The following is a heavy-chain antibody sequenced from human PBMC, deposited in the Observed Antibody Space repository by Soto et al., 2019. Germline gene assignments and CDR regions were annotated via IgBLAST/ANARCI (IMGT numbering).Heavy chain of an antibody. Sequence: QVQLVESGGGVDQHGRSLRLSCAASGFSFSSYNMHWVRQAPGKGLEWVAIISYDGSKKFYADSVKGRFTISRDNSKNTVYLQMNSLRAEETAVYYCARDNRDYDSAGYYVHWGQGTLATVSS. CDR3: ARDNRDYDSAGYYVH. J-gene: IGHJ4*02. V-gene: IGHV3-30-3*01. D-gene: IGHD3-22*01. CDR2: ISYDGSKK. CDR1: GFSFSSYN.